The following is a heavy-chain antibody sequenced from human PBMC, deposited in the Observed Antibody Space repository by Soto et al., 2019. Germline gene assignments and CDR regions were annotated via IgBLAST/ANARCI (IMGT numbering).Heavy chain of an antibody. V-gene: IGHV3-74*01. D-gene: IGHD6-6*01. CDR2: INSDGSST. CDR1: GFTFSSYW. Sequence: GGSLRLSCAASGFTFSSYWMHWVRQAPGKGLGWVSRINSDGSSTSYADSVKGRFTISRDNAKNTLYLQMNSLRAEDTAVYYCAREGIAARDAFDIWGQGTMVTVSS. CDR3: AREGIAARDAFDI. J-gene: IGHJ3*02.